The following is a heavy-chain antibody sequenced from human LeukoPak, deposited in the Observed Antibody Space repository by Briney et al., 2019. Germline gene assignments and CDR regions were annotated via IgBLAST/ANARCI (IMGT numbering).Heavy chain of an antibody. Sequence: GESLKISFQGSGYRFTSYWIGWVRQMPGKGLEWMGIIYPGDSDTRYSPSFQGQVTISADKSISTAYLQWSSLKASDTAMYYCARHPLLRGYTYGYADYWGQGTLVTVSS. CDR2: IYPGDSDT. D-gene: IGHD5-18*01. J-gene: IGHJ4*02. V-gene: IGHV5-51*01. CDR1: GYRFTSYW. CDR3: ARHPLLRGYTYGYADY.